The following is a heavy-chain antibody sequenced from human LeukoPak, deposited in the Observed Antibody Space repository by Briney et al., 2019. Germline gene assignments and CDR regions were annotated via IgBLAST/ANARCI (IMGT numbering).Heavy chain of an antibody. CDR1: GSSISGYY. J-gene: IGHJ4*02. CDR2: LHPSGAT. D-gene: IGHD3-22*01. Sequence: SETLSLTCTVSGSSISGYYWNWIRQPAGKGLEWIGRLHPSGATNYNPSLKSRITMSLDTSKNQFSLKLSSVTTADTAVYYCARNPYYYDSSGYYYTPARFDYWGQGALVTVSS. V-gene: IGHV4-4*07. CDR3: ARNPYYYDSSGYYYTPARFDY.